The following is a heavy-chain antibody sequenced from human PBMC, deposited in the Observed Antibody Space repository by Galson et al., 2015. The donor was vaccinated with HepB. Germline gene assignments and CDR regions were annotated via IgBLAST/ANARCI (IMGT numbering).Heavy chain of an antibody. J-gene: IGHJ6*02. CDR2: INPNNGGS. CDR1: GYTFTGYY. D-gene: IGHD6-13*01. Sequence: SVKVSCKASGYTFTGYYIHWVRQAPGQGLEWMGWINPNNGGSNYVQKFQGWVTMTRDTSISTAYMELSRLRSDDTAVYYSARDRLSSSSYYYYGMDVWGQGTTVTVSS. CDR3: ARDRLSSSSYYYYGMDV. V-gene: IGHV1-2*04.